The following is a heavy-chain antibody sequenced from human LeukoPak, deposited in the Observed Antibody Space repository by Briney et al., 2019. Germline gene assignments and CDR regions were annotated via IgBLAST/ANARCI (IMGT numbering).Heavy chain of an antibody. CDR3: ARCKGGWSDHFYGMDV. CDR2: IIQDGSAT. CDR1: GFTFSRYC. V-gene: IGHV3-7*03. J-gene: IGHJ6*02. Sequence: GGSLRLSCAASGFTFSRYCMTWVRQAPGKGLEWVAEIIQDGSATYYIDSVRGRFTISRDNSKSMVYLQMDRLRAEDTAVYYCARCKGGWSDHFYGMDVWGQGTTVTVSS. D-gene: IGHD6-19*01.